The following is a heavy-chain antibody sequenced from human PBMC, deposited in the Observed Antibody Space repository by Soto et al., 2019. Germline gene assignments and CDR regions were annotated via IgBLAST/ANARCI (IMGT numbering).Heavy chain of an antibody. CDR2: INQDRSEK. D-gene: IGHD5-18*01. CDR1: GFTFSSNW. J-gene: IGHJ4*02. CDR3: EIWNSYGYYFDF. Sequence: PGGSLRHSCAASGFTFSSNWMSGVRQAPGKGLEWVANINQDRSEKYYVDSVKGRFTISRDNAKNSLYLQMNSLRAEDTAVYYCEIWNSYGYYFDFWGQGP. V-gene: IGHV3-7*01.